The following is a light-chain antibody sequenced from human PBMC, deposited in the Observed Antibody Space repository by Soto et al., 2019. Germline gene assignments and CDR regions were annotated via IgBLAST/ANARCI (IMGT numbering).Light chain of an antibody. Sequence: EIVMTQSPATLSVSPGESATLSCRASQIVSSYLAWYQQKPGQAPRLLIYDASNRATGIPARFSGSGSGTDFTLTISSLEPEDFAVYYCQQRSNWPTWTFGQGTKVDIK. J-gene: IGKJ1*01. CDR2: DAS. V-gene: IGKV3-11*01. CDR1: QIVSSY. CDR3: QQRSNWPTWT.